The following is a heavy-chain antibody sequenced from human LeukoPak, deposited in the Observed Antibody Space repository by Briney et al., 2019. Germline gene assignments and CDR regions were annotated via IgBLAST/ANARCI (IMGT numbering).Heavy chain of an antibody. V-gene: IGHV4-39*01. CDR2: IYYSGST. CDR3: ARHYCQTTSCPWGY. CDR1: GGSIRSDNYH. Sequence: PSETRSLTCTVSGGSIRSDNYHWAWIRQPPGKGLEWIVSIYYSGSTYSNQSLRSRVTISVDTSKNQFSLKLNSVTAADAAVYSCARHYCQTTSCPWGYWGQGTLVSVAS. J-gene: IGHJ4*02. D-gene: IGHD2-2*01.